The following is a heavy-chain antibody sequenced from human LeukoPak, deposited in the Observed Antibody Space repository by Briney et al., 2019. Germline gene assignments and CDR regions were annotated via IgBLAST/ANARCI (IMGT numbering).Heavy chain of an antibody. Sequence: ASVKVSCKASGYTFTSYGISWVRQAPGKGLEWMGWISGYNGNTNYAQKLQSRVTMTTDTSTSTVYMELRSLRSEDMAVYYCARALVGLRSRSVSDQNHDAFDIWGQGTMVTVSS. CDR3: ARALVGLRSRSVSDQNHDAFDI. CDR1: GYTFTSYG. D-gene: IGHD2/OR15-2a*01. CDR2: ISGYNGNT. J-gene: IGHJ3*02. V-gene: IGHV1-18*03.